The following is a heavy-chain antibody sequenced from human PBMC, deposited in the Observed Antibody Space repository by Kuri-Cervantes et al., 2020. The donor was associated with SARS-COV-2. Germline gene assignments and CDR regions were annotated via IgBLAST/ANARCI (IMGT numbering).Heavy chain of an antibody. V-gene: IGHV1-8*03. CDR3: ARGDRNYSSSWYGDAFDI. D-gene: IGHD6-13*01. J-gene: IGHJ3*02. Sequence: ASVKVSCKASGSAFTNYEINWVRQATGQGLEWMGWMNPNSGDTDYAQKFQGRVTITRNTSISTAYMELSSLRSEDTAVYYCARGDRNYSSSWYGDAFDIWGQGTMVTVSS. CDR1: GSAFTNYE. CDR2: MNPNSGDT.